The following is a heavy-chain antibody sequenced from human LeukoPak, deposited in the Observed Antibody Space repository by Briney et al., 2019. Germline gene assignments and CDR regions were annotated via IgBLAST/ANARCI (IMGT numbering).Heavy chain of an antibody. J-gene: IGHJ4*02. D-gene: IGHD3-3*01. CDR1: GITFRSHA. CDR3: AKGGSYYDFWSGYGY. Sequence: PGGSLRLSCAASGITFRSHAIHWVRQAPGKGLEWVAVISYDESKKLYADSVKGRFTVSRDNSKNTLYLQMNSLRAEDTAVYYCAKGGSYYDFWSGYGYWGQGTLVTVSS. CDR2: ISYDESKK. V-gene: IGHV3-30*04.